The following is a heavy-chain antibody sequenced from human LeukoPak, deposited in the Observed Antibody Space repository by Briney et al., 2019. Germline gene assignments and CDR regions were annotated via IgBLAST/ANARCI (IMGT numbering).Heavy chain of an antibody. D-gene: IGHD6-6*01. V-gene: IGHV4-34*01. CDR1: GGSFSGYY. CDR2: INHSGST. CDR3: ARPDEYSSSSGYYFDY. Sequence: PSETLSLTCAVYGGSFSGYYWGWIRQPPGKGLEWIGEINHSGSTNYNPSLKSRVTISVDTSKNQFSLKLSSVTAADTAVYYCARPDEYSSSSGYYFDYWGQGTLVTVSS. J-gene: IGHJ4*02.